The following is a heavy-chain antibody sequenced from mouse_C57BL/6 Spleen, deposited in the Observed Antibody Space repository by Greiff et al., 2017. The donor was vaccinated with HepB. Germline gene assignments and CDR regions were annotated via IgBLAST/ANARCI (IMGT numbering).Heavy chain of an antibody. Sequence: QVQLQQPGAELVMPGASVKLSCKASGYTFTSYWMHWVKQRPGQGLEWIGEIDPSDSYTNYNQKFKGKSTLTVDKSSSTAYMQLSSLTSEDSAVYYCARGVGSIYFDYWGQGTTLTVSS. J-gene: IGHJ2*01. D-gene: IGHD1-1*01. CDR3: ARGVGSIYFDY. V-gene: IGHV1-69*01. CDR1: GYTFTSYW. CDR2: IDPSDSYT.